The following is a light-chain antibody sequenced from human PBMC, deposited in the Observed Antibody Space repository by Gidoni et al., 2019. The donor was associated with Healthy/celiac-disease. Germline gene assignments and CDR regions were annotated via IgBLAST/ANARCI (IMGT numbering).Light chain of an antibody. CDR3: QQSYSTPLYT. CDR2: AAS. J-gene: IGKJ2*01. V-gene: IGKV1-39*01. Sequence: DIQMTQSPSSLSASVGDRVTITCRASQSISSYLNWDQQKPGKAPKLLIYAASSLQSGVPSRFSGSGSGKDFTLTISSLQPEDFATYYCQQSYSTPLYTFGQGTKLEIK. CDR1: QSISSY.